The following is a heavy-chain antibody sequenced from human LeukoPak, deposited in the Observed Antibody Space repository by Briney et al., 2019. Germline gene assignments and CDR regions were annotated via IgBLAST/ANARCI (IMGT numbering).Heavy chain of an antibody. Sequence: GESLKISCAASGFTFSSYGMHWVRQAPGKGLEWVAVIWFDGSNKFYRDSVRGRFTSSRDDYKNTLYLQMHSLRVEETAVYYYTRDSGEERSEWYFDLWGRGTLVTVSS. CDR3: TRDSGEERSEWYFDL. J-gene: IGHJ2*01. V-gene: IGHV3-33*01. CDR2: IWFDGSNK. D-gene: IGHD3-10*01. CDR1: GFTFSSYG.